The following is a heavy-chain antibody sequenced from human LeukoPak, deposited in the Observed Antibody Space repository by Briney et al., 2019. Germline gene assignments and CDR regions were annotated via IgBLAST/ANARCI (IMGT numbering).Heavy chain of an antibody. J-gene: IGHJ4*02. CDR3: ARDRYYYDSSGYLFDY. CDR2: IYTSGST. CDR1: GGSISSYY. V-gene: IGHV4-4*07. D-gene: IGHD3-22*01. Sequence: PSETLSLTCTVSGGSISSYYWSWIRQPAGKGPERIGRIYTSGSTNYNPSLKSRVTMSVDTSKNQFSLKLSSVTAADTVVYYCARDRYYYDSSGYLFDYWGQGTLVTVSS.